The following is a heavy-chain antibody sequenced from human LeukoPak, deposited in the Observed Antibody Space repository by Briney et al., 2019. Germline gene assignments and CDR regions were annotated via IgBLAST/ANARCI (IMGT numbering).Heavy chain of an antibody. J-gene: IGHJ3*02. Sequence: SVKVSCKASGYTFTSYGISWVRQAPGQGLEWMGGIIPIFGTANYAQKFQGRVTITADKSTSTAYMELSSLRSEDTAVYYCARGIAVAGYDAFDIWGQGTMVTVSS. CDR1: GYTFTSYG. CDR2: IIPIFGTA. D-gene: IGHD6-19*01. CDR3: ARGIAVAGYDAFDI. V-gene: IGHV1-69*06.